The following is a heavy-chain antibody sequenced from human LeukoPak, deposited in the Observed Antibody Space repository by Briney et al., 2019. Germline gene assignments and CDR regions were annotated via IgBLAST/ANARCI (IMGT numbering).Heavy chain of an antibody. V-gene: IGHV3-30-3*01. CDR1: GFTFSNYA. D-gene: IGHD1-14*01. Sequence: GRSLRLSCAASGFTFSNYAMHWIRQAPGKGLEWVGVIFYDGDGKHYADSVKGRFTISRDNSQSTLYLQMSSLRGEDTAVYYCARDPRGPTGNDHNGRDSFDFWGQGALVTVSS. J-gene: IGHJ4*02. CDR2: IFYDGDGK. CDR3: ARDPRGPTGNDHNGRDSFDF.